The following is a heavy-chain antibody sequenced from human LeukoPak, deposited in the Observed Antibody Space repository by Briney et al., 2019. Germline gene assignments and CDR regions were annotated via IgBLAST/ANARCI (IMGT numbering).Heavy chain of an antibody. CDR1: GYTFTMCY. J-gene: IGHJ4*02. D-gene: IGHD5-12*01. Sequence: GASVKVSCKASGYTFTMCYIHWVRQAPGQGLEWMGMINPSDGATTYAQRFQSRVTMTRDMSTTTVYMDLRSLRSEDTAVYYCAREPLPHPAEWLRLRLPEYYFDYWGQGTLVTVSS. V-gene: IGHV1-46*01. CDR3: AREPLPHPAEWLRLRLPEYYFDY. CDR2: INPSDGAT.